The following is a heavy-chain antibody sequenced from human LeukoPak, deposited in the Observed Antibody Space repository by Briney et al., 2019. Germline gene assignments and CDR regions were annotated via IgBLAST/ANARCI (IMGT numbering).Heavy chain of an antibody. CDR1: GFTFSNYW. D-gene: IGHD3-22*01. CDR2: IKADGTET. V-gene: IGHV3-7*01. CDR3: ATYSSLNRREFQY. Sequence: GGSLRLSCAASGFTFSNYWMTWVRQAPGKGLEWVASIKADGTETHYVDSVKGRFTISKDNAKNSLYLQMNSLRAEDTAVYYCATYSSLNRREFQYWGQGTLLTVSS. J-gene: IGHJ1*01.